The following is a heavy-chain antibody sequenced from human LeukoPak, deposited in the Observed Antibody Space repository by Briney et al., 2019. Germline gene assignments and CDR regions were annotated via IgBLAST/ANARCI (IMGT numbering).Heavy chain of an antibody. J-gene: IGHJ5*02. CDR3: ARGSPRITMVRGALPHWFDP. V-gene: IGHV4-38-2*02. CDR1: GSGYSISSDY. D-gene: IGHD3-10*01. CDR2: IYDSGTP. Sequence: KTSETLSLTCTVSGSGYSISSDYWVWIRQPPGKGLEWIGTIYDSGTPYHNTSLKSRVAISVDTSKNQFSLRLSSVTAADTAVYYCARGSPRITMVRGALPHWFDPWGQGTLVTVSS.